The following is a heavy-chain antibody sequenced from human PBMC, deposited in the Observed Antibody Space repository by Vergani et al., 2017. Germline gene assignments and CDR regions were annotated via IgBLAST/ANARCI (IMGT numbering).Heavy chain of an antibody. J-gene: IGHJ4*02. D-gene: IGHD3-9*01. Sequence: QVQLVQSGAEVKKPGASVKVSCKASGYTFTGYYMHWVRQAPGQGLEWMGWINPNSGGTNYAQKFQGRVTMTRNTSISTAYMELSSLRSEDTAVYYCARSSFYDILTGYSFSETWGQGTLVTVSS. V-gene: IGHV1-2*02. CDR2: INPNSGGT. CDR1: GYTFTGYY. CDR3: ARSSFYDILTGYSFSET.